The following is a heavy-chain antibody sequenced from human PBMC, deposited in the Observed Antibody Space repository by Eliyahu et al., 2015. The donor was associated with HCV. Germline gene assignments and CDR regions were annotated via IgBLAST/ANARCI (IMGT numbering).Heavy chain of an antibody. D-gene: IGHD3-22*01. Sequence: XVTLRXSGXALVKPTQTLTLTCTFSGFSLXPSGMCVSWIRQPPGKALEWLALIDWDDDKYYSTSLKTRLTISKDTSKNQVVLTMTNMDPVDTATYYCARQYYYDSSGYYYSWFDPWGQGTLVTVSS. CDR2: IDWDDDK. CDR1: GFSLXPSGMC. V-gene: IGHV2-70*01. CDR3: ARQYYYDSSGYYYSWFDP. J-gene: IGHJ5*02.